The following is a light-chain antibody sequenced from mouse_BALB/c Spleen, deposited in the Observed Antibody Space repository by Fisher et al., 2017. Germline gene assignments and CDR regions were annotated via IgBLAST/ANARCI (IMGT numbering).Light chain of an antibody. CDR2: AAS. CDR3: QQNNEDPHT. Sequence: DIVITQSTASLAVSLGQRATISCKASQSVDYDGDSYMNWYQQKPGQPPKLLIYAASNVESGVPARFSGSGSRTDFTLTIDPVEADDAATYYCQQNNEDPHTFGGGTKLEIK. CDR1: QSVDYDGDSY. V-gene: IGKV3-4*01. J-gene: IGKJ2*01.